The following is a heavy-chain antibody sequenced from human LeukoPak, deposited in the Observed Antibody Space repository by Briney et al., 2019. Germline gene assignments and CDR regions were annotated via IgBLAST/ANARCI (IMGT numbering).Heavy chain of an antibody. V-gene: IGHV4-34*01. Sequence: SETLSLTCAVYGGSFSGYYWSWIRQPPGKGLEWIGSIYYSGSTYYNPSLKSRVTISVDTSKNQFSLKLSSVTAADTAVYYCARGGPTTFRVFDYWGQGTLVTVSS. CDR3: ARGGPTTFRVFDY. CDR2: IYYSGST. J-gene: IGHJ4*02. CDR1: GGSFSGYY. D-gene: IGHD1-26*01.